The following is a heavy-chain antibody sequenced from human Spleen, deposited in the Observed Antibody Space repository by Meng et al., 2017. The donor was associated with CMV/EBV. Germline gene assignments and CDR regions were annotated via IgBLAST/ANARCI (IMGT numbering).Heavy chain of an antibody. J-gene: IGHJ4*02. Sequence: GESLKISCLGSGYSVTTYWIGWVRQMPGKGLEWMGIIYPGDSDTRYSPSFQGQVTISADKYISTAYLQWSSLKASDTAMYYCARLGERPESWYFDYWGQGTLVTVSS. CDR2: IYPGDSDT. CDR3: ARLGERPESWYFDY. CDR1: GYSVTTYW. V-gene: IGHV5-51*01. D-gene: IGHD3-10*01.